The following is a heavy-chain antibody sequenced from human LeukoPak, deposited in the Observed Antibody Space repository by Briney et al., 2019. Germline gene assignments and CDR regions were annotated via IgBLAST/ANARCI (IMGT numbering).Heavy chain of an antibody. V-gene: IGHV3-23*01. CDR2: ISGSGDTT. J-gene: IGHJ4*02. D-gene: IGHD1-26*01. Sequence: GGSLRLSRAASGFTLSSYAMNWVRQAPGKGLEWVSFISGSGDTTYYADSVKGRFTISRDSSKNTLYLQMNSLRAEDTAVYYCAKSRGESRGASNYWGQGTLVTVSS. CDR3: AKSRGESRGASNY. CDR1: GFTLSSYA.